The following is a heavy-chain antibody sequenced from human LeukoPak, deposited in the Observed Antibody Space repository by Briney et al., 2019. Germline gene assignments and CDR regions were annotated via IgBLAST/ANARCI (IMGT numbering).Heavy chain of an antibody. J-gene: IGHJ3*02. V-gene: IGHV3-23*01. Sequence: PGGSLRLSCAASGFTFSNYAMSWVRQAPGKALERVSGHSGSGGSTYYADSVKGRFTISRDNSKHTLYRQMNSLRAEDTAVYYCAKRMATIDRFDIWGQGTMVTVSS. CDR1: GFTFSNYA. CDR3: AKRMATIDRFDI. D-gene: IGHD5-24*01. CDR2: HSGSGGST.